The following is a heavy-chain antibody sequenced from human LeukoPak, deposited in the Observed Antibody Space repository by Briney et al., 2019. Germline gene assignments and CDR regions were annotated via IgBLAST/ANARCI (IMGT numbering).Heavy chain of an antibody. V-gene: IGHV3-23*01. CDR1: GFTFDDYA. D-gene: IGHD2-8*02. CDR2: ISGSGGST. CDR3: AKGRRVVSYFDY. Sequence: GGSLRLSCAASGFTFDDYAMHWVRQAPGKGLEWVSAISGSGGSTYYADSVKGRFTISRDNSKNTLYLQMNSLRAEDTAVYYCAKGRRVVSYFDYWGQGTLVTVSS. J-gene: IGHJ4*02.